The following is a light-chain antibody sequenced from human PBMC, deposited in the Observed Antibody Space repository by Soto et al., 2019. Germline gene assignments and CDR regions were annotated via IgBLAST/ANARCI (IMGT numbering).Light chain of an antibody. V-gene: IGKV3-15*01. CDR1: QSVGSN. CDR3: QQYTNWPYT. Sequence: EIVMTQSPATLSVSPGERASLSCRASQSVGSNLAWYQQTAGQAPRLLIYGASTRATGIPARFSGSGSGTNFTLIISSLQSEEFAVYSCQQYTNWPYTFGQGTKLEI. CDR2: GAS. J-gene: IGKJ2*01.